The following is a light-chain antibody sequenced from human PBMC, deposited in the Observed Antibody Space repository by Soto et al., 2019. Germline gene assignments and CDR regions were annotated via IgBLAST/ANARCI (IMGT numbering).Light chain of an antibody. J-gene: IGKJ2*01. CDR2: LGS. V-gene: IGKV2-28*01. CDR3: MQALQTPLYT. Sequence: DIVMTQSPLSLPVTPGEPASISCRSSQSLLHRNGYNYLDWYLQKTGQSPQLLIYLGSNRASGVPDRFSGSGSGADFTLKISRVEAEDVGVYYCMQALQTPLYTFGQGTKLEIK. CDR1: QSLLHRNGYNY.